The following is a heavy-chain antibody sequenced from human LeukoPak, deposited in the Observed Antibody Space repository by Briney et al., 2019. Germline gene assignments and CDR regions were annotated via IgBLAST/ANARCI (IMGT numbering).Heavy chain of an antibody. CDR2: INHSGST. V-gene: IGHV4-34*01. Sequence: SETLSLTCAVYGGSFSGYYWSWIRQPPGKGLEWIGEINHSGSTNYNPSLKSRVTISVDTSKNQFSLKLSSVTAADTAAYYCARGARDGDYLYFDYWGQGTLVTVSS. CDR3: ARGARDGDYLYFDY. CDR1: GGSFSGYY. D-gene: IGHD4-17*01. J-gene: IGHJ4*02.